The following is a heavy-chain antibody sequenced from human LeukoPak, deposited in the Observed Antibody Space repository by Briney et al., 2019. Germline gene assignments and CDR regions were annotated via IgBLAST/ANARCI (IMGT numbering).Heavy chain of an antibody. CDR3: ARDRAVTTFDY. D-gene: IGHD4-17*01. J-gene: IGHJ4*02. CDR2: IYHSGST. Sequence: SQTLSLTCAVSGYSISSAYYGGWIRQPPGQGRAWIGNIYHSGSTSYNPSLKSRVTISVDTSKNQFSLKLSAVTAADTAVYYCARDRAVTTFDYWGQGTLVTVSS. CDR1: GYSISSAYY. V-gene: IGHV4-38-2*02.